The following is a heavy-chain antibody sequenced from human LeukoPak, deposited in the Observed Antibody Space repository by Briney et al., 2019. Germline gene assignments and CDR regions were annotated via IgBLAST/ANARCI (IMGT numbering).Heavy chain of an antibody. J-gene: IGHJ5*02. D-gene: IGHD3-22*01. CDR2: IYHSGNT. CDR1: GGSISSSNW. Sequence: SGTLSLTCSVSGGSISSSNWWSWVRQSPGKGLEWIGEIYHSGNTNYNPSLKSRVTISVDTSKNQFSLKLSSVTAADTAVYYCARHMRGYYYDSSGYNWFDPWGQGTLVTVSS. CDR3: ARHMRGYYYDSSGYNWFDP. V-gene: IGHV4-4*02.